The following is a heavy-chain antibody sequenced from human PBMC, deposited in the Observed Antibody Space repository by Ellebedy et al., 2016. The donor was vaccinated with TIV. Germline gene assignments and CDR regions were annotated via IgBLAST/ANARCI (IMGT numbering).Heavy chain of an antibody. Sequence: AASVKVSCRASGYSFTDYYMHWVRQAPGQGLEWMGIINPSTGSTTYAQKFQGRVTVTRDTSTSTVYMELSSLRSEDTAVYYCAREDLLSSSSSDHHGVDVWGQGTTVTVSS. CDR3: AREDLLSSSSSDHHGVDV. D-gene: IGHD6-6*01. V-gene: IGHV1-46*01. J-gene: IGHJ6*02. CDR2: INPSTGST. CDR1: GYSFTDYY.